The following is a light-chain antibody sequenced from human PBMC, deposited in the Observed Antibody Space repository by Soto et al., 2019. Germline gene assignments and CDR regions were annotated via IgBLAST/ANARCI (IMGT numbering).Light chain of an antibody. CDR3: QQFGSSSXT. CDR1: QSVSSSY. Sequence: ESVLTQSPGTLSLSPGEKATLSCRASQSVSSSYLAWYQQKPGQAPRLLIYGASSRATGIPDRFSGSGSGTDFTLTVSRLEPEDFAVYYCQQFGSSSXTFXQGTKV. J-gene: IGKJ1*01. V-gene: IGKV3-20*01. CDR2: GAS.